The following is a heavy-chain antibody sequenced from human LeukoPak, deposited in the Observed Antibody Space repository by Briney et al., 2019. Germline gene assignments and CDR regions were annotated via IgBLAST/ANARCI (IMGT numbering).Heavy chain of an antibody. CDR1: GYTFTSYD. CDR2: MNPNSGNT. V-gene: IGHV1-8*01. Sequence: GASVKVSCKAFGYTFTSYDINWVRQATGQGLEWMGWMNPNSGNTGYAQKFQGRVTMTRNTSISTAYMELSSLRSEDTAVYYCARRDDFWSGYVWFDPWGQGTLVTVSS. CDR3: ARRDDFWSGYVWFDP. D-gene: IGHD3-3*01. J-gene: IGHJ5*02.